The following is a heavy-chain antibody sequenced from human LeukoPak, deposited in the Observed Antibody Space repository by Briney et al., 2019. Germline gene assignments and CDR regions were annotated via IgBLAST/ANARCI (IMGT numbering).Heavy chain of an antibody. J-gene: IGHJ4*02. CDR3: ARDHMVRQPL. CDR2: IYYSGST. CDR1: GVSISSGGYY. V-gene: IGHV4-31*03. D-gene: IGHD3-10*01. Sequence: YPSQTLSLTCTVSGVSISSGGYYWSWIRQHPGKGLEWIGYIYYSGSTYYNPSLKSRVTISVDTSKNQFSLKLSSVTAADTAVYYCARDHMVRQPLWGQGTLVTVSS.